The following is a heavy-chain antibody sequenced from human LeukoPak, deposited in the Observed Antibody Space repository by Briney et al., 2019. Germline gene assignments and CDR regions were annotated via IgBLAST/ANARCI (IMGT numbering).Heavy chain of an antibody. Sequence: ASVKVSCKASAYTFTGYYMHWVRQAPGQGLEWMGWIYPNSGGTNYAQKFQGRVTMTRDTSISTAYMELSRLRSDDTAVYYCAATGTAADYYYYYYYMDVWGKGTTVTISS. J-gene: IGHJ6*03. V-gene: IGHV1-2*02. D-gene: IGHD6-13*01. CDR1: AYTFTGYY. CDR3: AATGTAADYYYYYYYMDV. CDR2: IYPNSGGT.